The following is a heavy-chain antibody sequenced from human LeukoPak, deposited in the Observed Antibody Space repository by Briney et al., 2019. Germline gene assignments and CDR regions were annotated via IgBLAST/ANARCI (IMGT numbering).Heavy chain of an antibody. CDR3: VRDSLVAVADYATFDY. Sequence: GSLRLSCATSGFTFSAFTMNWVRQAPGKGLEWIAFISTSGSTIFYAQSVQGRFTISRDNAMNSLYLQLNSLRADDSAVYYCVRDSLVAVADYATFDYWGLGTRVTVSS. CDR2: ISTSGSTI. D-gene: IGHD6-19*01. V-gene: IGHV3-48*04. J-gene: IGHJ4*01. CDR1: GFTFSAFT.